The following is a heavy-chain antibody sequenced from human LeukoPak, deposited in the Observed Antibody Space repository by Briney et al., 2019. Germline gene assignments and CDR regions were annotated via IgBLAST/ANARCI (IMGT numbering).Heavy chain of an antibody. D-gene: IGHD6-19*01. J-gene: IGHJ4*02. CDR2: IYYSGST. Sequence: PSETLSLTCTVSGGSISSYYWSWIRQPPGKGLEWIGYIYYSGSTNYNPSLKSRVTISVDTSKNQFSLKLSSVTAADTAVYYCARDLVAVAGTEYYFDYWGQGTLVTVSS. V-gene: IGHV4-59*01. CDR3: ARDLVAVAGTEYYFDY. CDR1: GGSISSYY.